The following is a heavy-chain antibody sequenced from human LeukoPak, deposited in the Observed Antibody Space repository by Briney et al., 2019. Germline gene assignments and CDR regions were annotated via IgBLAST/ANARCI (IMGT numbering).Heavy chain of an antibody. D-gene: IGHD5-18*01. CDR2: ISYDGSNK. CDR1: GFTFSSYA. J-gene: IGHJ4*02. V-gene: IGHV3-30-3*01. Sequence: GGSLRLSCAASGFTFSSYAMHWVRQAPGKGLEWVAVISYDGSNKYYADSVKGRFTISRDNSKNTLYLQMNSLRAEDTAVYYCARPPGDTAMVLYYFDYWGQGTLVTVSS. CDR3: ARPPGDTAMVLYYFDY.